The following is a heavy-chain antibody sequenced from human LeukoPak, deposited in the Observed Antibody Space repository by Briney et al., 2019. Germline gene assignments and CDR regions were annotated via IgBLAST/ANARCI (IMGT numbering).Heavy chain of an antibody. Sequence: GGSLRLSCAASGFTFSSYAMHWVRQAPGKGLEGVAVISYDGSNKYYADSVKGRFTISRDNSKNTLYLQMNSLRAEDTAVYYCARVPKFPYSSSRPFDPWGQGTLVTVSS. CDR1: GFTFSSYA. CDR2: ISYDGSNK. J-gene: IGHJ5*02. V-gene: IGHV3-30-3*01. CDR3: ARVPKFPYSSSRPFDP. D-gene: IGHD6-13*01.